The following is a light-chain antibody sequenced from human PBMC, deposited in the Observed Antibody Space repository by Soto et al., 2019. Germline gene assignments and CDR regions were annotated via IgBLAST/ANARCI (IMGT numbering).Light chain of an antibody. V-gene: IGKV1-39*01. Sequence: DIQMTQSPSSLSASVGDRVIITCRASQTIRSYLNWYQQKPGKAPELLIFAASNLQSGVPSRFSGSGSGTDFTLTISSLQPEDFATYYCQQSYSSPRTFGQGTKVEVK. CDR2: AAS. J-gene: IGKJ1*01. CDR1: QTIRSY. CDR3: QQSYSSPRT.